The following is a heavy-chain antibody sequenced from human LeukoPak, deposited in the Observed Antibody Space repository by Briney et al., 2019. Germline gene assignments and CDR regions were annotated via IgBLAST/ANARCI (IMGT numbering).Heavy chain of an antibody. Sequence: PSETLSLTCAVYGGSFSGYYWSWIRQPPGKGLEWIGEINHSGSTYYNPSLKSRVTISVDTSKNQFSLKLSSVTAADTAVYYCARGCDDITYYYYYMDVWGKGTTVTVSS. D-gene: IGHD3-9*01. CDR2: INHSGST. CDR1: GGSFSGYY. CDR3: ARGCDDITYYYYYMDV. V-gene: IGHV4-34*01. J-gene: IGHJ6*03.